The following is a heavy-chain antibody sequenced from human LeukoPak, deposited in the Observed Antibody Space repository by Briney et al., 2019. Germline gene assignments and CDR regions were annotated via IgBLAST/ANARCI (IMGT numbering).Heavy chain of an antibody. Sequence: GGSLRLSCGASGFTFSSYAMNWVRQAPGKGLEWVSGVSGSGGSTYYADSVKGRFTISRDNSKNTLYLQMNSLRAEDTAVYYCAKDLDIVATITGNWGQGTLVTVSS. V-gene: IGHV3-23*01. CDR2: VSGSGGST. J-gene: IGHJ4*02. CDR1: GFTFSSYA. D-gene: IGHD5-12*01. CDR3: AKDLDIVATITGN.